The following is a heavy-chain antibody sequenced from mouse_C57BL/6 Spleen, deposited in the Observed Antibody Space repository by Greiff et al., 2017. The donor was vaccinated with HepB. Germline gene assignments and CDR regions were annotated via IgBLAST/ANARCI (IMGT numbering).Heavy chain of an antibody. CDR2: IWRGGST. CDR3: AKPTMVTTDAMDY. D-gene: IGHD2-9*01. Sequence: QVQLQQSGPGLVQPSQSLSITCTVSGFSLTSYGVHWVRQSPGKGLEWLGVIWRGGSTDYNAAFMSRLSITKDNSKSQVFFKMNSLQADDTAIYYWAKPTMVTTDAMDYWGQGTSVTVSS. J-gene: IGHJ4*01. CDR1: GFSLTSYG. V-gene: IGHV2-5*01.